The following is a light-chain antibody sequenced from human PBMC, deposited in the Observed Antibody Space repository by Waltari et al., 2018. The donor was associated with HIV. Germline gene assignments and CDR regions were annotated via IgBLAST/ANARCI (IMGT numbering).Light chain of an antibody. CDR1: SSDIGGYNY. CDR2: EVT. CDR3: SSFAPTNKFYVL. J-gene: IGLJ2*01. Sequence: QSTLTQPPSASGSPGQSVTIPCTGTSSDIGGYNYVSWYQQHPGNAPKLIMTEVTKRPSGVPDRFSGSKSGNTASLTVSGLQADDEALYYCSSFAPTNKFYVLFGGGTTLTVL. V-gene: IGLV2-8*01.